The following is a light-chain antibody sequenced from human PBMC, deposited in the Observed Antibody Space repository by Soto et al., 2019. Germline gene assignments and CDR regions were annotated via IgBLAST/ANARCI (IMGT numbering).Light chain of an antibody. CDR3: QHYHGWPIT. Sequence: EIVITQAPATLSVSPGARATLSFRPGQPLNNNVAWHQHKPGQAPRLLIYGTSTRATGISARFSGGSGAEFTLTIGSLQSEDFAVYYCQHYHGWPITFGQGTRLEIK. CDR2: GTS. V-gene: IGKV3-15*01. CDR1: QPLNNN. J-gene: IGKJ5*01.